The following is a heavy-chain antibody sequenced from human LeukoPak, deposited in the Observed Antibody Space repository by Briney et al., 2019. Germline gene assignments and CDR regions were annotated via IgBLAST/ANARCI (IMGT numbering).Heavy chain of an antibody. CDR1: SGSFSGYY. V-gene: IGHV4-34*01. Sequence: SETLSLTCAVYSGSFSGYYWSWIRQPPGKGLEWIGEINHSGSTNYNPSLKSRVTISVDTSKNQFSLKLSSVTAADTAVYYCARGPTSFRYYYMDVWGKGTTVTVSS. D-gene: IGHD2/OR15-2a*01. CDR2: INHSGST. CDR3: ARGPTSFRYYYMDV. J-gene: IGHJ6*03.